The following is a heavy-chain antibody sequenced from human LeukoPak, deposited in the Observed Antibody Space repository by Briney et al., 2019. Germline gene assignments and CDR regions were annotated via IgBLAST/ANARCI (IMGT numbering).Heavy chain of an antibody. Sequence: PSETLSLTCSVSGGVISSYSWSWIRQPAGKGLEWIGRIYTSGSTNYNPSLKSRVTISVDTSKNQFSLKLSSVTAADTAVYYCARDPRGCSGGSCYSIWGQGTLVTVSS. CDR2: IYTSGST. CDR1: GGVISSYS. D-gene: IGHD2-15*01. CDR3: ARDPRGCSGGSCYSI. J-gene: IGHJ4*02. V-gene: IGHV4-4*07.